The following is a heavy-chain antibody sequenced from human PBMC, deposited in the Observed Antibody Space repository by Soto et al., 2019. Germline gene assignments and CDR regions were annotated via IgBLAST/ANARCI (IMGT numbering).Heavy chain of an antibody. CDR3: ARTGGYEYYYYYYMDV. V-gene: IGHV4-59*01. D-gene: IGHD5-12*01. CDR1: GGSISGYY. J-gene: IGHJ6*03. CDR2: IYYSGST. Sequence: LSLTCTVSGGSISGYYWSWIRQPPGKGLEWIGYIYYSGSTNYNPSLKSRVTISVDTSKNQFSLKLSSVTAADTAVYYCARTGGYEYYYYYYMDVWGKGTTVTVSS.